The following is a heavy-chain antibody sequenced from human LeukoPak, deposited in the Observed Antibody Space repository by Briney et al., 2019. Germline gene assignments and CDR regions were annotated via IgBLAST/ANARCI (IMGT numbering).Heavy chain of an antibody. D-gene: IGHD3-3*01. J-gene: IGHJ4*02. CDR1: GYTFTSYG. V-gene: IGHV1-18*01. CDR2: ISAYNGNT. CDR3: ARDPGGLTIFGVGLPDY. Sequence: GASVKVSCKASGYTFTSYGISWVRQAPGQGLEWMGWISAYNGNTNYAQKLQGRVTMTTDTSTSTAYMELRSLSSDDTAVYYCARDPGGLTIFGVGLPDYWGQGTLVTVSS.